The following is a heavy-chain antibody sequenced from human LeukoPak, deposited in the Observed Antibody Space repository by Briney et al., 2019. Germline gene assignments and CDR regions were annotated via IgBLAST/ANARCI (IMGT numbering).Heavy chain of an antibody. CDR3: ARSGRGGAFDI. CDR2: FYSDGGRT. D-gene: IGHD1-26*01. Sequence: PGGSLRPSCAGSGFTLSSNWMHWVRQAPGKGLVWVARFYSDGGRTNYADSVKGRFTISGDNAKNTQYLQMSSLRAEDTAVYYCARSGRGGAFDIWGQGTMVTVSS. V-gene: IGHV3-74*01. J-gene: IGHJ3*02. CDR1: GFTLSSNW.